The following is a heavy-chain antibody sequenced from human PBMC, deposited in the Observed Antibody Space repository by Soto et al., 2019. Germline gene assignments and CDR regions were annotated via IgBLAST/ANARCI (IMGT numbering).Heavy chain of an antibody. V-gene: IGHV4-30-4*01. CDR1: GGSISSGDYY. CDR3: AKERPDGSRLDP. Sequence: QVQLQESGPGLVKPSQTLSLTCTVSGGSISSGDYYWSWIRQPPGKGLEWIGYMYYSRSTYYNPSLKSRVNITVDTSKNQFSLKLSSVTAADTAVYYCAKERPDGSRLDPWGQGTLVTVSS. CDR2: MYYSRST. J-gene: IGHJ5*02. D-gene: IGHD6-13*01.